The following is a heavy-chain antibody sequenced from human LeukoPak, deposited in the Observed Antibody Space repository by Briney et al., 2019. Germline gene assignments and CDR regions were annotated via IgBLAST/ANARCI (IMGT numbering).Heavy chain of an antibody. CDR3: ARNTYYYDSSGYYPS. J-gene: IGHJ5*02. CDR2: IIPILGIA. D-gene: IGHD3-22*01. V-gene: IGHV1-69*04. CDR1: GYTFTSYD. Sequence: SVKVSCKASGYTFTSYDINWVRQAPGQGLEWMGRIIPILGIANYAQKFQGRVTITADKSTSTAYMELSSLRSEDTAVYYCARNTYYYDSSGYYPSWGQGTLVTVSS.